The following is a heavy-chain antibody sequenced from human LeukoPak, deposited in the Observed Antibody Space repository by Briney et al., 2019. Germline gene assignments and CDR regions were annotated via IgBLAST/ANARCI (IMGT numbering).Heavy chain of an antibody. CDR1: GFTFSTYS. Sequence: GGSLRLSCAASGFTFSTYSMNWVRQAPGKGLEWVSYISSRSNTIYYADSVKGRFTISRDYAKNSLHLQMNSLRAEDTAVYYCARAARIRGSGSYYPNYFDYWGRGTLVTVSS. V-gene: IGHV3-48*01. D-gene: IGHD3-10*01. CDR2: ISSRSNTI. J-gene: IGHJ4*02. CDR3: ARAARIRGSGSYYPNYFDY.